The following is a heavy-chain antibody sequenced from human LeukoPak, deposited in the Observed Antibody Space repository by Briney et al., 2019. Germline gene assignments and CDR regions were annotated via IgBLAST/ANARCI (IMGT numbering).Heavy chain of an antibody. V-gene: IGHV3-30*18. CDR1: GFTFSSYG. D-gene: IGHD4-17*01. Sequence: GGSLRLSCAASGFTFSSYGMHWVRQAPGKGLEWVAVISYDGSNKYYADSVKGRFTISRDNSKNTLYLQMNSLRAEDTAVYYCAKDSGDYSFDPWGQGTLVTVSS. CDR2: ISYDGSNK. J-gene: IGHJ5*02. CDR3: AKDSGDYSFDP.